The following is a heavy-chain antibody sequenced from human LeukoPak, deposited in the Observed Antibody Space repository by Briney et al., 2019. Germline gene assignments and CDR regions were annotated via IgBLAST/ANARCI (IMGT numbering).Heavy chain of an antibody. D-gene: IGHD6-19*01. CDR1: GFTFSSCA. Sequence: PGGSLRLSCAASGFTFSSCAMHWVRQAPGKGLEWVAVISYDGSNKYYADSVKGRFTISRDNSKNTLYLQMNSLRAEDTAVYYCARDPLMAVAGTVDYWGQGTLVTVSS. J-gene: IGHJ4*02. CDR3: ARDPLMAVAGTVDY. CDR2: ISYDGSNK. V-gene: IGHV3-30-3*01.